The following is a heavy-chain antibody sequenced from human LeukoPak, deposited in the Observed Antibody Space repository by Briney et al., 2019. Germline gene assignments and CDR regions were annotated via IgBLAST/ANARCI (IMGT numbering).Heavy chain of an antibody. CDR1: GFTFSSYA. CDR2: ISSSGGTT. V-gene: IGHV3-23*01. D-gene: IGHD1-26*01. CDR3: ASQIIVGATGPPYYGMDV. Sequence: GGSLRLSCAASGFTFSSYAMSWVRQAPGKGLEWVSAISSSGGTTYYSDSVKGRFTISRDNSKSTLYLQMNSLRAEDTAVYYCASQIIVGATGPPYYGMDVWGQGTTVTVSS. J-gene: IGHJ6*02.